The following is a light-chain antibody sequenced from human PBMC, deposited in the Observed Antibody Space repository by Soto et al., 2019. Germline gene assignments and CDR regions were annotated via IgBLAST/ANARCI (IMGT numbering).Light chain of an antibody. CDR1: QNINNW. CDR3: QQYDHYPIT. V-gene: IGKV1-5*03. J-gene: IGKJ5*01. Sequence: GDRVTITCRASQNINNWLAWYQQKPGKAPKLLIYKASSLETGVPSRFSGSGSGTDFTLTISSLQPDDLASYYCQQYDHYPITFGQGTRLEIK. CDR2: KAS.